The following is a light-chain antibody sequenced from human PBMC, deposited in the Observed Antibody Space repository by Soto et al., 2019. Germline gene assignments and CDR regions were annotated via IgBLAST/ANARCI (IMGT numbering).Light chain of an antibody. CDR3: SSNTTSNTRPKV. CDR1: SSDVGGYNY. CDR2: DVS. Sequence: QSVLTQPASVSGAPGQSITISCTGTSSDVGGYNYVSWYQHHAGKAPKLMIYDVSTRPSGLSHRFSGSKSGNTASLPISGLQPEPDGDNYCSSNTTSNTRPKVSGTGTKETVL. J-gene: IGLJ1*01. V-gene: IGLV2-14*03.